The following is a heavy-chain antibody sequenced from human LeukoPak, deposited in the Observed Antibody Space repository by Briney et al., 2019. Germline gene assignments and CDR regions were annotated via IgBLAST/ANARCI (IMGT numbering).Heavy chain of an antibody. V-gene: IGHV3-23*01. CDR1: GFTFSSYA. CDR2: ISGSGGNT. Sequence: GGSLRPSCAASGFTFSSYAMSWVRQAPGKGLEWVSAISGSGGNTYYADSVKGRFTISRDNSKNTLYLQMNSLRAEDTAVYYCAKGHIVRGVYDYWGQGTLVTVSS. J-gene: IGHJ4*02. CDR3: AKGHIVRGVYDY. D-gene: IGHD3-10*02.